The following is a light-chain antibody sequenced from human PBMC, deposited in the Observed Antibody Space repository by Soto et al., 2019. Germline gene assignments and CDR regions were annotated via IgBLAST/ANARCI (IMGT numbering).Light chain of an antibody. V-gene: IGKV4-1*01. CDR1: QSVLYSSNNKNY. CDR2: WAS. Sequence: DIVMTQSPDSLAVSLGERATINCKSSQSVLYSSNNKNYLAWYQQKPGQPPKLLIYWASTRESGVPDRLSGSGSGTDFPLTISSMQAEDVAVYYCQQYYSTPPFSFGPGTKVDIK. CDR3: QQYYSTPPFS. J-gene: IGKJ3*01.